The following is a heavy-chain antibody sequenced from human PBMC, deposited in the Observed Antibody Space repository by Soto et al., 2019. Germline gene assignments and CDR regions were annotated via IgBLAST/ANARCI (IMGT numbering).Heavy chain of an antibody. CDR1: GYSFSNFY. D-gene: IGHD6-19*01. CDR2: IVVGSGNT. V-gene: IGHV1-58*01. Sequence: SVKVSCKPSGYSFSNFYVHWVRQAPGQGLEWIGWIVVGSGNTNYAQKFQERVTITRDMSTSTAYMELSSLRSEDTAVYYCAALTPSSSPFDYWGQGTLVTVSS. CDR3: AALTPSSSPFDY. J-gene: IGHJ4*02.